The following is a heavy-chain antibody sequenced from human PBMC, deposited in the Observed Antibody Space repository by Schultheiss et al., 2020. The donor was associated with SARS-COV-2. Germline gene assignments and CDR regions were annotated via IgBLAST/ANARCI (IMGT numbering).Heavy chain of an antibody. J-gene: IGHJ6*03. CDR2: INHSGST. D-gene: IGHD4-23*01. Sequence: SETLSLTCAVYGGSFSGYYWSWIRQPPGKGLEWIGEINHSGSTNYNPSLKSRVTISVDTSKNQFSLKLSSVTAADTAVYYCARAGGNAYYYYYYYMDVWGKVTTVTVSS. CDR3: ARAGGNAYYYYYYYMDV. CDR1: GGSFSGYY. V-gene: IGHV4-34*01.